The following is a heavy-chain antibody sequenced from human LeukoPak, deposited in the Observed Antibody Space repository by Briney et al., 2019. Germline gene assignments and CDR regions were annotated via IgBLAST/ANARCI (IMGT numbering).Heavy chain of an antibody. CDR1: GFTFSSYS. D-gene: IGHD3-22*01. CDR3: ARVLNYYDSSGYPSGAFDI. CDR2: ISSSSSYI. V-gene: IGHV3-21*01. J-gene: IGHJ3*02. Sequence: GGSLRLSCAASGFTFSSYSMNWVRQAPGKGLEWVSSISSSSSYIYYADSVKGRFTISRDNAKNSLYLQMNSPRAEDTAVYYCARVLNYYDSSGYPSGAFDIWGQGTMVTVSS.